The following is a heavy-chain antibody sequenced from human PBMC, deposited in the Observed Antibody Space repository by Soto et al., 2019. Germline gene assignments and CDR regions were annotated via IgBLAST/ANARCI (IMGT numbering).Heavy chain of an antibody. CDR3: AKAGLVVPAASYWDTANAFDI. J-gene: IGHJ3*02. CDR2: ISYDGSNK. D-gene: IGHD2-2*01. CDR1: GFTFSSYG. V-gene: IGHV3-30*18. Sequence: PGGSLRLSCAASGFTFSSYGMHWVRQAPGKGLEWVAVISYDGSNKYYADSVKGRFTISRDNSKNTLYLQMNSLRAEDTAVYYCAKAGLVVPAASYWDTANAFDIWGQGTMVTVSS.